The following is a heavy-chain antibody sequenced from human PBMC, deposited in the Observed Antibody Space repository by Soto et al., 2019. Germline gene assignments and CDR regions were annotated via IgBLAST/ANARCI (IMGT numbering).Heavy chain of an antibody. Sequence: QVQLVESGGGVVQPGRSLRLSCAASGFTFSSYAMHWVRQAPGKGLEWVAVISYDGSNKYYADSVKGRFTISRDNSKNTLYLQMNSLRAEDTAVYYCERDRGPWATAGSRNWFDPWGQGTLVTVSS. CDR3: ERDRGPWATAGSRNWFDP. CDR1: GFTFSSYA. J-gene: IGHJ5*02. V-gene: IGHV3-30-3*01. CDR2: ISYDGSNK. D-gene: IGHD6-13*01.